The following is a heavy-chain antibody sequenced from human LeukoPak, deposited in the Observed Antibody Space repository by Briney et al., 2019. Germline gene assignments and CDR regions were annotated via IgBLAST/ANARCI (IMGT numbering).Heavy chain of an antibody. V-gene: IGHV4-30-4*08. CDR2: IYYSGST. Sequence: SQTLSLTCTVSGGSISSGDYYWSWIRQTPGKGLERIGYIYYSGSTYYNPSLKSRVTISVDTSKNQFSLKLSSVTAADTAVYYCARGPPTYAFDIWGQGTMVTVSS. CDR1: GGSISSGDYY. J-gene: IGHJ3*02. CDR3: ARGPPTYAFDI.